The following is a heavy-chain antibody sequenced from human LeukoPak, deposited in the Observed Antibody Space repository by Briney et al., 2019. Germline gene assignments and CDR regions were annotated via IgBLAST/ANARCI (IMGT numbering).Heavy chain of an antibody. V-gene: IGHV3-30*03. CDR3: ARDLSPVVRASPMGY. D-gene: IGHD3-10*01. Sequence: PGGSLRLSCAASGFTFTSYGMHWVRQAPGKGLEWVALITYDGYYKYYSGSVKGRFTISSDTSKNTLYLQMNSLRAEDTAVYYCARDLSPVVRASPMGYWGQGTPVTVSS. J-gene: IGHJ4*02. CDR2: ITYDGYYK. CDR1: GFTFTSYG.